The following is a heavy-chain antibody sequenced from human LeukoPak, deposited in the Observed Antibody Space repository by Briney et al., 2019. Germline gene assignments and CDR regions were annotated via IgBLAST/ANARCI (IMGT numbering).Heavy chain of an antibody. Sequence: GGSLRLSCGASGFIFNQYCMHWVRQAPGMGPEWVSYISTSSGSTYYTAPAKGRFTISRDNARNTLLLQLTNLTADDTAVYYCAGEPRGDCVGCHRFDYWGQGVLVTVSS. V-gene: IGHV3-48*04. CDR2: ISTSSGST. CDR1: GFIFNQYC. J-gene: IGHJ4*02. D-gene: IGHD2-21*01. CDR3: AGEPRGDCVGCHRFDY.